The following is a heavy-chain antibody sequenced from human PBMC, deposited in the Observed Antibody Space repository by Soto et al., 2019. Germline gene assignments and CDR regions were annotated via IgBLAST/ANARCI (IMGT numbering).Heavy chain of an antibody. CDR1: GFSFSSYG. CDR3: AKDLSEMATIQWLDS. J-gene: IGHJ5*01. CDR2: ISYEGSKK. V-gene: IGHV3-30*18. Sequence: QVQLVESGGGVVQPGRSLRLSCAATGFSFSSYGMHWVRQAPGKGLEWVAVISYEGSKKYYADSVKGRFTISRDNSKNTLYLQMNSLRGGDTAVYYCAKDLSEMATIQWLDSWGQGTLVTVSS.